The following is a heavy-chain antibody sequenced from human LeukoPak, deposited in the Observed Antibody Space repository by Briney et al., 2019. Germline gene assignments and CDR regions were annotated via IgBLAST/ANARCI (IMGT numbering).Heavy chain of an antibody. CDR1: GYTFTSYG. Sequence: ASVKVSCKASGYTFTSYGISWVRQAPGQGLEWMGWISAYNGNTNYAQKFQGRVAMTTDTSTSTAYMELRSLRSDDTAVYYCARGRGSSYYYYYMDVWGKGTTVTVSS. V-gene: IGHV1-18*01. CDR2: ISAYNGNT. J-gene: IGHJ6*03. D-gene: IGHD6-6*01. CDR3: ARGRGSSYYYYYMDV.